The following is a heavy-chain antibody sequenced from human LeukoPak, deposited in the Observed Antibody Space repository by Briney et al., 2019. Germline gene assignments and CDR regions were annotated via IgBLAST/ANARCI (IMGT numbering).Heavy chain of an antibody. J-gene: IGHJ6*03. Sequence: ASVKVSCKASGYTFTSYAMHWVRQAPGQRLEWMAWSNAGNGNTKYSQEFQGRVTITRDTSASTAYMELSSLRSEDMAVYYCARDKVAPEPGYYMDVWGKGTTVTISS. CDR2: SNAGNGNT. V-gene: IGHV1-3*02. CDR1: GYTFTSYA. CDR3: ARDKVAPEPGYYMDV. D-gene: IGHD2-15*01.